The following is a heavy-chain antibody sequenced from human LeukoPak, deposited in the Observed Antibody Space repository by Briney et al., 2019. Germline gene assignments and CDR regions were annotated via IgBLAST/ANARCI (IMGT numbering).Heavy chain of an antibody. CDR2: ISYDGSNK. Sequence: GGSLRLSCAASGFTFSSYAMHWVRQAPGKGLEWVAVISYDGSNKYYADSVKGRFTISRDNSKNTLYLQMNSLRAEDTAVYYCARDWVAYGSGSYYNTYGMDVWGQGTTVTVSS. V-gene: IGHV3-30-3*01. CDR3: ARDWVAYGSGSYYNTYGMDV. CDR1: GFTFSSYA. J-gene: IGHJ6*02. D-gene: IGHD3-10*01.